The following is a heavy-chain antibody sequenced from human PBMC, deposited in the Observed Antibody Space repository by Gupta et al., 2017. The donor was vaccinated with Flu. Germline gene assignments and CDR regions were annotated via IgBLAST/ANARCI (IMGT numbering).Heavy chain of an antibody. CDR1: GGTFSSYA. D-gene: IGHD3-3*01. CDR2: ISPIFGTA. J-gene: IGHJ4*02. V-gene: IGHV1-69*01. CDR3: ARGRYEFWSGLAGSEFDY. Sequence: QVQLVQSGAEVKKPGSSVKVSCKASGGTFSSYAISWVRQAPGQGLEWMGGISPIFGTANYAQKFQGRVTITADESTSTAYMELSSLRSEDTAVYYCARGRYEFWSGLAGSEFDYWGQGTLVTVSS.